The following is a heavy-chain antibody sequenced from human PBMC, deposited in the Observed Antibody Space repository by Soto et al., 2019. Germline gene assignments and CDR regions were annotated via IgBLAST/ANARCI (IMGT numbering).Heavy chain of an antibody. CDR1: GFIFSDYA. CDR2: ATNNGAT. Sequence: EVQMLESGGGLVRPGGSLRLSCAASGFIFSDYAMNWVRQAPGKGMEWVSTATNNGATFSANSVQGRFTVSRDNSKNTLYLQMYSLRADDTAVYYCAKSAGPKRTLDYWGQGTLVTVSS. CDR3: AKSAGPKRTLDY. J-gene: IGHJ4*02. V-gene: IGHV3-23*01.